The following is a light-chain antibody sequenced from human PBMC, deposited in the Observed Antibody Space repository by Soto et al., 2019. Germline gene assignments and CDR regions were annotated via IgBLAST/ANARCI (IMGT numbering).Light chain of an antibody. CDR1: QSISTW. CDR3: LHYNSYPHT. V-gene: IGKV1-5*03. CDR2: KAS. Sequence: DFQMTQSPSTLSASVGDRVTITCRASQSISTWLAWYQQKPGKAPKVLIFKASTLEGGVPSRFSGSGSGTEFTLTINSLQPDDSATYYCLHYNSYPHTFGQGTKLEIK. J-gene: IGKJ2*01.